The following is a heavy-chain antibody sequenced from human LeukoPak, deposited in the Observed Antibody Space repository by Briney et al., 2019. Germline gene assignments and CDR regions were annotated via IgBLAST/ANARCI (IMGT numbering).Heavy chain of an antibody. CDR2: IKQDGSEK. V-gene: IGHV3-7*01. Sequence: GGSLRLSCAASGFTFSSYWMSWVRQAPGKGLEWVANIKQDGSEKYYVDSVKGRFTISRDNAKNSLYLQMNSLRAEDTAVYYCARDTRWLRGPDYFDYWGLGTLVTVSS. D-gene: IGHD5-24*01. CDR1: GFTFSSYW. CDR3: ARDTRWLRGPDYFDY. J-gene: IGHJ4*02.